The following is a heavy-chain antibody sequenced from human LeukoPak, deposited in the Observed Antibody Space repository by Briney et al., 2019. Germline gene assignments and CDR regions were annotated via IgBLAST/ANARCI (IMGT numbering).Heavy chain of an antibody. CDR3: ARDLVPGYSYGPYYYYGMDV. CDR1: GFTFSSYA. J-gene: IGHJ6*02. D-gene: IGHD5-18*01. V-gene: IGHV3-23*01. CDR2: ISGSGGST. Sequence: GGSLRLSCAASGFTFSSYAMSWVRQAPGKGLEWVSAISGSGGSTYYADSVKGRFTISRDNSKNTLYLQMNSLRAEDTAVYYCARDLVPGYSYGPYYYYGMDVWGQGTTVTVSS.